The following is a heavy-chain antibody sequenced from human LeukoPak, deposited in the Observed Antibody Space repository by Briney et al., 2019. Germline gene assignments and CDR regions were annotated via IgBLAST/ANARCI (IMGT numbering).Heavy chain of an antibody. CDR3: ARWSYYYNSGTSH. V-gene: IGHV4-4*02. CDR1: GGSIRSSYW. D-gene: IGHD3-10*01. Sequence: SGTLSLTCGVSGGSIRSSYWWSWVRQPPGKGLEWIGEIYPSGGTNYNPSLKSRVSISVDNSKNQFSLNLNSVTAADTAVYYCARWSYYYNSGTSHWGQGALVTVSS. CDR2: IYPSGGT. J-gene: IGHJ4*02.